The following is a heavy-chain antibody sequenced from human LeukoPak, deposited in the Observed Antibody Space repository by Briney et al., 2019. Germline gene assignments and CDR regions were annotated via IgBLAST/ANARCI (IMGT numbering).Heavy chain of an antibody. Sequence: GGSLRLSCSASGFTFSSYWMHWVRQAPGKGLVWVSRINSDGSSTSYADSVKGRFTISKDNAKKTLYLQMNSLRAEDTAVYYCARGGAAMAYYWGQGTLVTVSS. CDR2: INSDGSST. CDR1: GFTFSSYW. J-gene: IGHJ4*02. D-gene: IGHD5-18*01. V-gene: IGHV3-74*01. CDR3: ARGGAAMAYY.